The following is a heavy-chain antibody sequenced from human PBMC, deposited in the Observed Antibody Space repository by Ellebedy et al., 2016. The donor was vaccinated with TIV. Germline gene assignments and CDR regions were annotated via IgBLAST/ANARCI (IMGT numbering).Heavy chain of an antibody. D-gene: IGHD3-10*01. Sequence: GESLKISXVASGFTFSSYGMHWVRQAPGKGLEWVAVIWYDGSTEYYADSVKGRFTISRDNSKNTLYLQMNSLRAEDTAVYYCARDRGLWFGELSYYFDYWGQGTLVTVSS. CDR3: ARDRGLWFGELSYYFDY. CDR1: GFTFSSYG. V-gene: IGHV3-33*01. J-gene: IGHJ4*02. CDR2: IWYDGSTE.